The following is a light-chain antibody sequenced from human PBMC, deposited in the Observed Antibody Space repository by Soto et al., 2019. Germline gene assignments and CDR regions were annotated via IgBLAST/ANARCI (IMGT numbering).Light chain of an antibody. CDR1: QSVSSSY. CDR2: GAS. Sequence: EIVLTQSPGTLSLSPGERATLSCRASQSVSSSYLAWYQQKPGQAPRLLIYGASSRATGIPDRFSGSGSGRDFTVTISRLEPEEFAVYYCQQYGTSALTFGGGTKIQIK. J-gene: IGKJ4*01. CDR3: QQYGTSALT. V-gene: IGKV3-20*01.